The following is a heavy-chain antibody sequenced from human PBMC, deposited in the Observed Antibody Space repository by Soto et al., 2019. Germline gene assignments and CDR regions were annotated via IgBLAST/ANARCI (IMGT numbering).Heavy chain of an antibody. J-gene: IGHJ6*02. CDR3: ARGCSRTSCSYGMDV. Sequence: QVQLVQSGAEVKKPGSSVKVSCKASGGTFSSYTISWVRQAPGQGLEWMGRIIPILGIANYAQKFQGRVTNTADKSTSTAYRELSSLRSEDTAVYYGARGCSRTSCSYGMDVWGQGTTVTVSS. CDR1: GGTFSSYT. CDR2: IIPILGIA. D-gene: IGHD2-2*01. V-gene: IGHV1-69*02.